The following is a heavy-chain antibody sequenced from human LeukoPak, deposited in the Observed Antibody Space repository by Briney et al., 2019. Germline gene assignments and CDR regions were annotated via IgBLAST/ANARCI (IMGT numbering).Heavy chain of an antibody. V-gene: IGHV1-46*01. J-gene: IGHJ4*02. CDR2: INPNGGST. D-gene: IGHD1-26*01. CDR1: GYTFTSYY. Sequence: ASVKVSCKASGYTFTSYYMHWVRQAPGQGLEWMGIINPNGGSTSYAQKFQGRVTMTRDTSTSTVYMDLSSLRSDDTAVSYWAVGNPVYSGSYEYWGQGTLVTVSS. CDR3: AVGNPVYSGSYEY.